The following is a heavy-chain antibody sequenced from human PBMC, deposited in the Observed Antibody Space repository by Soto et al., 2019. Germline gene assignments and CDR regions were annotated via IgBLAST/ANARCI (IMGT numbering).Heavy chain of an antibody. CDR3: ARDARGTRGFDEMDI. D-gene: IGHD3-9*01. V-gene: IGHV1-2*02. CDR2: INPNSGDT. J-gene: IGHJ6*02. Sequence: ASVKVSCKASVYIFTGYHRHWVRQAPGRGREWMGWINPNSGDTEYAQNFQGRVTMTRDTSFNLVYMEMSGLMSDDTDVYYCARDARGTRGFDEMDIWGQGTTVTVSS. CDR1: VYIFTGYH.